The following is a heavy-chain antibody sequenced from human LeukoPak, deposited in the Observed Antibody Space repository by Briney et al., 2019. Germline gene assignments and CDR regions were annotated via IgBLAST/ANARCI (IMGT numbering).Heavy chain of an antibody. D-gene: IGHD3-16*02. CDR1: GGSFSGYY. J-gene: IGHJ4*02. CDR2: INHSGST. V-gene: IGHV4-34*01. CDR3: ARRPGYVWGSYRYGAPFDY. Sequence: SETLSLTCAVYGGSFSGYYWSWIRQPPGKGLEWIGEINHSGSTSYNPSLKSRGTISVDTSKNRFSLKLGSVTAARTAVYYCARRPGYVWGSYRYGAPFDYWGQGTLVTVSS.